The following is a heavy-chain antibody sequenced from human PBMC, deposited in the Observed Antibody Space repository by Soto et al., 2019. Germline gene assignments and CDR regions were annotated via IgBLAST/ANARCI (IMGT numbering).Heavy chain of an antibody. J-gene: IGHJ6*02. D-gene: IGHD2-2*01. CDR3: AKDLFYCISTTCRYYYYYYGLDV. V-gene: IGHV3-66*02. CDR2: IYNEGST. CDR1: GFTVRSNY. Sequence: GGSLRLSCAASGFTVRSNYMSWVRQAPGKGLEWLSVIYNEGSTYYADSVKGRFTISRDNSKNTLYLQMNSLRAEDTAVYYCAKDLFYCISTTCRYYYYYYGLDVWGQGTTVTVSS.